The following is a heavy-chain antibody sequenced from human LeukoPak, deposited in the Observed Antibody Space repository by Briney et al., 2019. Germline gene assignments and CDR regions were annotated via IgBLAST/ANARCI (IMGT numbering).Heavy chain of an antibody. J-gene: IGHJ4*02. D-gene: IGHD3-3*01. CDR2: IYYSGTT. CDR1: GGSISNTSYY. CDR3: AREMLNGSGYFDY. V-gene: IGHV4-39*07. Sequence: SETLSLTCTVSGGSISNTSYYWGWIRQPPGKGLEWIGSIYYSGTTYYNPSLKSRVTISVDTSKNQFSLKLSSVTAADTAFYYCAREMLNGSGYFDYWGQGTLVTVSS.